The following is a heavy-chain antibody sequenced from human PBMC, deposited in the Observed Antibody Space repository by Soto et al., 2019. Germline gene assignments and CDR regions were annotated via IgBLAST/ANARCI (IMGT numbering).Heavy chain of an antibody. CDR1: GYTFTSYG. CDR2: ISAYNGNT. J-gene: IGHJ4*02. Sequence: ASLKVSCKASGYTFTSYGISWVRQAPGQGLEWMGWISAYNGNTNYAQKLQGRVTMTTDTSTSTAYMELRSLRSDDTAVYYCARLPAKYSTGPHGGHWGQGTRVT. V-gene: IGHV1-18*01. D-gene: IGHD6-19*01. CDR3: ARLPAKYSTGPHGGH.